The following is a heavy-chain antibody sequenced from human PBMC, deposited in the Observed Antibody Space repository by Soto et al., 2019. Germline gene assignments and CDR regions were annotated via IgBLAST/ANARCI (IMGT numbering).Heavy chain of an antibody. CDR3: ARLEYSSSSRYCYYGMDV. D-gene: IGHD6-6*01. CDR2: MNPNSGNT. CDR1: GYTFTSYD. Sequence: ASVKVSCKASGYTFTSYDINWVRQATGQGLEWMGWMNPNSGNTGYAQKFQGRVTMTRNTSISTAYMELSSLRSEDTAVYYCARLEYSSSSRYCYYGMDVWGQGTTVTVSS. V-gene: IGHV1-8*01. J-gene: IGHJ6*02.